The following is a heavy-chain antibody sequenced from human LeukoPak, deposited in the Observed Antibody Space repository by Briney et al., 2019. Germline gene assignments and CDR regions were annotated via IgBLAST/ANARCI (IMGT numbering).Heavy chain of an antibody. J-gene: IGHJ4*02. CDR3: AKGMWQQLVPYYFDY. Sequence: PGGSLRLSCAASGFTFSSYAMSWVRQAPGKGLEWVSAISGSGGSTYYADSVKGRFTISRDNSKNTLYLQMNSLRAEDTAVYYCAKGMWQQLVPYYFDYWGQGTLVTVSS. CDR1: GFTFSSYA. CDR2: ISGSGGST. D-gene: IGHD6-13*01. V-gene: IGHV3-23*01.